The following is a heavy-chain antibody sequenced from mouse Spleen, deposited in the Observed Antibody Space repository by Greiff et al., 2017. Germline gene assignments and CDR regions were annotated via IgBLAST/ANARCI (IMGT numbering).Heavy chain of an antibody. CDR1: GYTFTDYY. Sequence: EVQVVESGPVLVKPGASVKMSCKASGYTFTDYYMNWVKQSHGKSLEWIGVINPYNGGTSYNQKFKGKATLTVDKSSSTAYMELNSLTSEDSAVYYCARSELTGTSSYAMDYWGQGTSVTVSS. CDR2: INPYNGGT. CDR3: ARSELTGTSSYAMDY. V-gene: IGHV1-19*01. D-gene: IGHD4-1*01. J-gene: IGHJ4*01.